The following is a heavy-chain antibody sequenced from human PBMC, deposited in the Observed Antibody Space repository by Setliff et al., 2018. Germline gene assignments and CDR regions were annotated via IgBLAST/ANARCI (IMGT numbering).Heavy chain of an antibody. CDR2: IYYRGST. CDR3: ARSSSGSPHYYYAMDV. Sequence: PSETLSLTCSASGDSISTSSYYWGWIRQPPGKGLEWIGSIYYRGSTYHNPSLKSRVTVSVDTSKNQFSLKPSSVTAADTAVYYCARSSSGSPHYYYAMDVWGQGTTVTVSS. CDR1: GDSISTSSYY. V-gene: IGHV4-39*07. D-gene: IGHD3-10*01. J-gene: IGHJ6*02.